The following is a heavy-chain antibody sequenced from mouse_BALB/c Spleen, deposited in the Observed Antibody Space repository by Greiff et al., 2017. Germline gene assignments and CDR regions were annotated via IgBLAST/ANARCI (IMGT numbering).Heavy chain of an antibody. CDR3: ARGRRYDGGDYFDY. CDR2: ISSGGSYT. D-gene: IGHD2-14*01. CDR1: GFTFSSYG. J-gene: IGHJ2*01. Sequence: DVMLVESGGDLVKPGGSLKLSCAASGFTFSSYGMSWVRQTPDKRLEWVATISSGGSYTYYPDSVKGRFTISRDNAKNTLYLQMSSLRSEDTAMYYCARGRRYDGGDYFDYWGQGTTLTVSS. V-gene: IGHV5-6*02.